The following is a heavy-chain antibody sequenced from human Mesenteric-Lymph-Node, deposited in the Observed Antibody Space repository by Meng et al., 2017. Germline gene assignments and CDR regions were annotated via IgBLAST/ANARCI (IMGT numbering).Heavy chain of an antibody. V-gene: IGHV3-43*01. CDR2: ISWDGGST. D-gene: IGHD6-13*01. CDR3: AKELSSSWRLYYFDY. Sequence: GGSLRLSCAASGFTFDDYTMHWVRQAPGKGLEWVSLISWDGGSTYYADSVKGRFTISRDNSKNTLYLQMNSLRAEDTAVYYCAKELSSSWRLYYFDYWGQGTLVTVSS. CDR1: GFTFDDYT. J-gene: IGHJ4*02.